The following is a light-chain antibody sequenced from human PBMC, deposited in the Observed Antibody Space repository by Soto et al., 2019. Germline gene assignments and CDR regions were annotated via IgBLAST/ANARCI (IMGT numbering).Light chain of an antibody. CDR2: EVS. Sequence: QSALTQPASVSGSPGQSITISCTGTSSDVGGYKYVSWYQQHPGKAPKLMIYEVSNRPSGISNRFSGSKSGNTASLTISGLQAEDEAAYYCHSYTSSSTYVFGTGTKVTVL. V-gene: IGLV2-14*01. CDR3: HSYTSSSTYV. CDR1: SSDVGGYKY. J-gene: IGLJ1*01.